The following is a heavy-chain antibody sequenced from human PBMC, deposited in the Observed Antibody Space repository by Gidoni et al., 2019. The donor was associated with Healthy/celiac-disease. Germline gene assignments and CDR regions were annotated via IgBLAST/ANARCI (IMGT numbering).Heavy chain of an antibody. J-gene: IGHJ4*02. Sequence: QLQLQESGPGLVKPSETLSLTCTVSVGSISSSSYYWGWTRQPPGKGLEWIGSIYYSGSTYYNPSLKSRVTIYVDTSKNQFSLKLGSVTAADTVVYYCARHLPLEEYQLPGDDYVWGSYRQVPLFDYWGQGTLVTVSS. CDR2: IYYSGST. CDR1: VGSISSSSYY. D-gene: IGHD3-16*02. V-gene: IGHV4-39*01. CDR3: ARHLPLEEYQLPGDDYVWGSYRQVPLFDY.